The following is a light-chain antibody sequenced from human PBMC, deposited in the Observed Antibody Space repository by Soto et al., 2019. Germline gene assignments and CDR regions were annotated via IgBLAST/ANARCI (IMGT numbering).Light chain of an antibody. CDR1: QGISSA. J-gene: IGKJ4*01. Sequence: AIQLTQSPSSLSASVGDRVTITCWASQGISSALAWYQQKLGKAPKLLIYDASSLESGVPSRFSGRGSGTDFTLTISSLQPEDFATYYCQQFNSYSQRLTFGGGTKVEIK. CDR3: QQFNSYSQRLT. V-gene: IGKV1-13*02. CDR2: DAS.